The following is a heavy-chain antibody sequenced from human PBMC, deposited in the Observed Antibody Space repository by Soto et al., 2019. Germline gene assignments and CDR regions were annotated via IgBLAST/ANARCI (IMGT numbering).Heavy chain of an antibody. V-gene: IGHV2-5*02. CDR1: GFSLSTSGVG. D-gene: IGHD6-19*01. CDR3: AHRAIGSGWYGLDY. J-gene: IGHJ4*02. Sequence: QITLKESGPTLVKPTQTLTLTCTFSGFSLSTSGVGVGWIRQPPGKALEWLALIYWDDDKRYSPSLKSRLTITKDTSKNQVVLTMTHRDPVDTATYYCAHRAIGSGWYGLDYWGQGTLVTVSS. CDR2: IYWDDDK.